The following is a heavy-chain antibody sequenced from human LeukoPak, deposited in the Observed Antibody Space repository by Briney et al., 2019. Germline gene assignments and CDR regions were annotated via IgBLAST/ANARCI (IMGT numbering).Heavy chain of an antibody. CDR2: IYYSGST. CDR3: ARGAYCGGDCYSYPHDAFDI. D-gene: IGHD2-21*02. Sequence: PSETLSLTCTVSGGPISSYYWSWIRQPPGKGLEWIGYIYYSGSTNYNPSLKSRVTISVDTSKNQFSLKLSSVTAADTAVYYCARGAYCGGDCYSYPHDAFDIWGQGTMVTVS. CDR1: GGPISSYY. J-gene: IGHJ3*02. V-gene: IGHV4-59*01.